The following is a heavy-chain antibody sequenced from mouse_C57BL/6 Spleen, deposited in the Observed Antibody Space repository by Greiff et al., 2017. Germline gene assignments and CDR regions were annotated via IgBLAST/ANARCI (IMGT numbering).Heavy chain of an antibody. CDR2: IDPSDSYT. CDR1: GYTFTSYW. CDR3: ARKGGLLRNLFDY. D-gene: IGHD1-1*01. J-gene: IGHJ2*01. V-gene: IGHV1-50*01. Sequence: QVQLQQPGAELVKPGASVKLSCKASGYTFTSYWMQWVKQRPGQGLEWIGEIDPSDSYTNYNQKFKGKATLTVDTSSSTAYMQLSSLTSEDSAVYYCARKGGLLRNLFDYWGQGTTLTVSS.